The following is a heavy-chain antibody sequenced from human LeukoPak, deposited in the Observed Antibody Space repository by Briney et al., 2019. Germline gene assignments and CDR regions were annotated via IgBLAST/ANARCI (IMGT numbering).Heavy chain of an antibody. CDR2: INHSGST. V-gene: IGHV4-34*01. CDR1: GGSFSGYY. CDR3: ARGRARYGMDV. J-gene: IGHJ6*02. Sequence: SETLSLTRAVYGGSFSGYYWSWIRQPPGKGLEWIGEINHSGSTNYNPSLKSRVTISVDTSKNQFSLKLSSVTAADTAVYYCARGRARYGMDVWGQGTTVTVSS.